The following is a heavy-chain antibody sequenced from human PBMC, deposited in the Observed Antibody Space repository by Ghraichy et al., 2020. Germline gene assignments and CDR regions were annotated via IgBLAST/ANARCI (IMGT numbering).Heavy chain of an antibody. CDR1: GFSFSSKG. D-gene: IGHD2/OR15-2a*01. J-gene: IGHJ1*01. V-gene: IGHV3-23*01. CDR3: ATDFNNISPGYFEK. Sequence: GGSLRLSCAASGFSFSSKGMTWVRQAPGRGLEWVSGISGSGYNTYYADSVKGRFTISRDNSKSTLSLQLNSLRAEDTAIYYCATDFNNISPGYFEKWGQGTLVTVSS. CDR2: ISGSGYNT.